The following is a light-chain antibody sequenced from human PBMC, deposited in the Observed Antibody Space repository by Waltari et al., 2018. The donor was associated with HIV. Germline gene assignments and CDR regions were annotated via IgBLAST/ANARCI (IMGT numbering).Light chain of an antibody. Sequence: DIQMTPFPSTLPASVGDRITLTCLASHSVSRWLAWYQQKPGKAPKVLIYRASSLESGVPSRFSGSGSGTEFNLTISTLQPEDFGTYYCQEYSTSFWTFGPGTTVEVK. CDR1: HSVSRW. CDR2: RAS. V-gene: IGKV1-5*03. CDR3: QEYSTSFWT. J-gene: IGKJ1*01.